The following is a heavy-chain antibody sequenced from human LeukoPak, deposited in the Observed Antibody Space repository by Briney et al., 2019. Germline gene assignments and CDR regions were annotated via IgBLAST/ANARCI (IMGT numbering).Heavy chain of an antibody. D-gene: IGHD5-24*01. V-gene: IGHV4-39*07. CDR3: ARVEVWKRWLHFGRGAAFDI. J-gene: IGHJ3*02. CDR1: GGSISSNTYY. CDR2: IYYSGST. Sequence: SETLSLTCTVSGGSISSNTYYWGWIRQPPGKGLEWIGSIYYSGSTYYNLSLKSRVTISVDTSKNQFSLKLSSVTAADTAVYYCARVEVWKRWLHFGRGAAFDIWGQGTMVTVSS.